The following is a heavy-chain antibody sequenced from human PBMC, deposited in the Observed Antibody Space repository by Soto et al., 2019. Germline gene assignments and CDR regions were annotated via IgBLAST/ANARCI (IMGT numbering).Heavy chain of an antibody. V-gene: IGHV1-69*12. D-gene: IGHD5-18*01. Sequence: QVQLVQSGAEVKKPGSSVKVSCKASGGTFSSYAISWVRQAPGQGLEWMGGIIPIFGTANYAQKFQGRVKTTADESTSKAYMELSSLRSEDTAVYYCARTVDTATKHNWFDPWGQGTLVTVSS. J-gene: IGHJ5*02. CDR2: IIPIFGTA. CDR1: GGTFSSYA. CDR3: ARTVDTATKHNWFDP.